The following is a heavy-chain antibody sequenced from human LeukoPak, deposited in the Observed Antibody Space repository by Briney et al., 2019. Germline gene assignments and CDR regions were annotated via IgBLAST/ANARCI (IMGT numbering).Heavy chain of an antibody. J-gene: IGHJ6*02. CDR3: ARDPRFYCSSTSCYTALHYYYGMDV. CDR1: GFTFSSYW. D-gene: IGHD2-2*02. Sequence: PGGSLRLSCAASGFTFSSYWMSWVRQAPGKGLEWVANIKQDGSEKYYVDSVKGRFTISRDNAKNSLYLQMNSLRAEDTAVYYCARDPRFYCSSTSCYTALHYYYGMDVWGQGTTVTVSS. CDR2: IKQDGSEK. V-gene: IGHV3-7*01.